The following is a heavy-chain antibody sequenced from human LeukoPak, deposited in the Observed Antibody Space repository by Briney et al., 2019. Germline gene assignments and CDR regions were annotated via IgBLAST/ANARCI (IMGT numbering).Heavy chain of an antibody. CDR1: GFTFSSYA. CDR3: AKDGHKRGGGDCCFDY. Sequence: PGGSLRLSCAASGFTFSSYAMSWVRQAPGKGLEWVSAISGSGGSTYYADSVKGRFTISRDNSKNTLYLQMNSLRAEDTAVYYCAKDGHKRGGGDCCFDYWGQGTLVTVSS. D-gene: IGHD2-21*02. V-gene: IGHV3-23*01. CDR2: ISGSGGST. J-gene: IGHJ4*02.